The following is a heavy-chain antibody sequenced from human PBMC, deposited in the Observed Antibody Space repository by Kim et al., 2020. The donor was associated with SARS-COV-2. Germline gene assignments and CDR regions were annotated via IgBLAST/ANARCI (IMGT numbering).Heavy chain of an antibody. CDR1: GFTFSSYG. CDR2: ISYDGSNK. J-gene: IGHJ6*02. CDR3: AKDLSDIYLLSGMDV. V-gene: IGHV3-30*18. D-gene: IGHD3-9*01. Sequence: GGSLRLSCAASGFTFSSYGMHWVRQAPGKGLEWVAVISYDGSNKYYADSVKGRFTISRDNSKNTLYLQMNSLRAEDTAVYYCAKDLSDIYLLSGMDVWGQGATVTVSS.